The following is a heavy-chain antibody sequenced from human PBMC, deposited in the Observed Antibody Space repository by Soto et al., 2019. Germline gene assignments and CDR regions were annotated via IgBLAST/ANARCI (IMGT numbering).Heavy chain of an antibody. D-gene: IGHD2-21*02. V-gene: IGHV4-59*01. CDR2: MYKTWST. Sequence: PSETLSLTCTVSGGSISGYYWSWIRQPPGKGLEWIGYMYKTWSTVYNPSFKSRVTISVDTSNNQFSLKLNSVTAADTAVYYCARDLWGYCGTDCYPLDVWGQGTTVTVSS. CDR3: ARDLWGYCGTDCYPLDV. CDR1: GGSISGYY. J-gene: IGHJ6*02.